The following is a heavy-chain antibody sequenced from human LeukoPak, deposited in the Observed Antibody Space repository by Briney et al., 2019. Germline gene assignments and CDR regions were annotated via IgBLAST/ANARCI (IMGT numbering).Heavy chain of an antibody. J-gene: IGHJ4*02. CDR3: ARVTKSGSYLREFDY. CDR1: GGSISSGDYY. D-gene: IGHD1-26*01. CDR2: IYYSGSA. V-gene: IGHV4-30-4*01. Sequence: SQTLSLTCSVSGGSISSGDYYWSWIRQPPGKGLEWIGYIYYSGSAYYNPSLESRVTISVDTSKNQFSLKLSSVTAADTAVYYCARVTKSGSYLREFDYWGQGTLVTVSS.